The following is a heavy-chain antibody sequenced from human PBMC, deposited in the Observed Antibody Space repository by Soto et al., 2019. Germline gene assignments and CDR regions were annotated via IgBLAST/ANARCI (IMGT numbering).Heavy chain of an antibody. CDR3: AKDRNHYGSGSYFDY. Sequence: EVQLLESGGGLVQPGGSLRVSCAASGFAFNIYAMSWVRQAPGKGLEWGSVNSGSADSTNYADSVKGRFTISRDNSKNTVYLQMNSLRVEDTAVYYCAKDRNHYGSGSYFDYWGQGTLVTVSS. CDR2: NSGSADST. CDR1: GFAFNIYA. V-gene: IGHV3-23*01. D-gene: IGHD3-10*01. J-gene: IGHJ4*02.